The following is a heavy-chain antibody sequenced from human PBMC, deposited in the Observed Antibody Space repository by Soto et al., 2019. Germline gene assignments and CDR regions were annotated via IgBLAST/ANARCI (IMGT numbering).Heavy chain of an antibody. CDR1: GFTFSSYS. CDR3: ARDQVSLTLTTVTTNLFHYYYYMDV. J-gene: IGHJ6*03. D-gene: IGHD4-17*01. Sequence: PGGSLRLSCAAPGFTFSSYSMNWVRQAPGKGLEWVSSISSSSSYIYYADSVKGRFTISRDNAKNSLYLQMNSLRAEDTAVYYCARDQVSLTLTTVTTNLFHYYYYMDVWGKGNTVTVSS. V-gene: IGHV3-21*01. CDR2: ISSSSSYI.